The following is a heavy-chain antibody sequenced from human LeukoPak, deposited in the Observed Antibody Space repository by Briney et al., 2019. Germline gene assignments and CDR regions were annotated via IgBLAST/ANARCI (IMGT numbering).Heavy chain of an antibody. CDR3: ARVGNDSGWHDAFGYFDS. Sequence: GGSLRLSCAASGFNFSNNLLHWVRQAPGKGLEWVAVSSFNGVQKFYADSVKGRFVISGDNSKNTLYLQMNSLRPEDTGTYYCARVGNDSGWHDAFGYFDSWGQGVLVTVSS. J-gene: IGHJ4*02. V-gene: IGHV3-30*09. D-gene: IGHD6-19*01. CDR1: GFNFSNNL. CDR2: SSFNGVQK.